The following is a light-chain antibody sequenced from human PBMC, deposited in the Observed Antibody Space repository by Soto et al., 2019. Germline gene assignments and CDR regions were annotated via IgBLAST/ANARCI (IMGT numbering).Light chain of an antibody. V-gene: IGKV1-5*03. CDR3: QQYNSYPWT. J-gene: IGKJ1*01. Sequence: DIQITQSPSTLSASVGDRVTITCRASQSISSCLAWYQQNPGKAPKLLIYKASSLESGVPSRFSGSGSGTEFTLSISSLQPDDFATYYCQQYNSYPWTFGQGTKVEIQ. CDR1: QSISSC. CDR2: KAS.